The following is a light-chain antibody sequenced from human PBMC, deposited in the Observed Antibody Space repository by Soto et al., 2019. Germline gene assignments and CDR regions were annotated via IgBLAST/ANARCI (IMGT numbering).Light chain of an antibody. CDR1: QSVGNSH. Sequence: EIVLTQSLGTLSLSHGERATLSCRASQSVGNSHVAWYQQRRGLPPRLLIYGASNRATGIPDRFSGSGSGADFTLTISRLEPEDFAVYFCQQYGNAPPGTFGQGTRLEIK. V-gene: IGKV3-20*01. J-gene: IGKJ5*01. CDR3: QQYGNAPPGT. CDR2: GAS.